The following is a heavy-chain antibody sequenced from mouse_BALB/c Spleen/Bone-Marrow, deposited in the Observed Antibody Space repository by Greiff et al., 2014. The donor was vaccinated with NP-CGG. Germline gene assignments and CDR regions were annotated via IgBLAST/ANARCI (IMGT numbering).Heavy chain of an antibody. CDR3: ARGVPMDY. CDR1: GYAFSSYW. J-gene: IGHJ4*01. V-gene: IGHV1-80*01. CDR2: IYPGDGDT. Sequence: VKLMESGAELVRPGSSVKISCKASGYAFSSYWMNWVKQRPGQGLEWIGQIYPGDGDTNYNGKFKGKATLTADKSSSTAYMQLSSLTSEDSAVYFCARGVPMDYWGQGTSVTVS.